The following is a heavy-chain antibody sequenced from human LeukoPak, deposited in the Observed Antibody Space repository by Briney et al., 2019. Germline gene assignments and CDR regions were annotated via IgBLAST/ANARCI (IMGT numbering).Heavy chain of an antibody. CDR3: ARELPPDLYDSSGYYYFGD. D-gene: IGHD3-22*01. Sequence: KVSCKASGYTFTSYGISWVRQAPGQGLEWMGGIIPIFGTANYAQKFQGRVTITADKSTSTAYMELSSLRSEDTAVYYCARELPPDLYDSSGYYYFGDWGQGTLVTVSS. CDR2: IIPIFGTA. J-gene: IGHJ4*02. CDR1: GYTFTSYG. V-gene: IGHV1-69*06.